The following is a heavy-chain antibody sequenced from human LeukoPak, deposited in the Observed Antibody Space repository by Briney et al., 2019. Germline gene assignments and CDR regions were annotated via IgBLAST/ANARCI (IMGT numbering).Heavy chain of an antibody. CDR1: GGSISSYY. CDR2: IYYSGST. V-gene: IGHV4-59*01. J-gene: IGHJ4*02. Sequence: PSETLSLTCTVSGGSISSYYWSWIRQPPGKGLGWIGYIYYSGSTNYNPSLKSRVTISVDTSKNQFSLKLSSVTAADTAVYYCARARQSHPYGVTLDYWGQGTLVTVSS. CDR3: ARARQSHPYGVTLDY. D-gene: IGHD4-17*01.